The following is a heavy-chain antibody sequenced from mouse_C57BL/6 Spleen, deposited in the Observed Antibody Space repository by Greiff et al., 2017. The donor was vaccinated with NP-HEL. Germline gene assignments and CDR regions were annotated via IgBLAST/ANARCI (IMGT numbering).Heavy chain of an antibody. Sequence: QVQLQQPGAELVRPGSSVKLSCKASGYTFTSYWMHWVKQRPIQGLEWIGNIDPSDSETHYNQKFKDKATLTVDKSSSTAYMQLSSLTSEDSAVYYCARSGVVATGYFDYWGQGTTLTVSS. J-gene: IGHJ2*01. CDR3: ARSGVVATGYFDY. D-gene: IGHD1-1*01. CDR1: GYTFTSYW. CDR2: IDPSDSET. V-gene: IGHV1-52*01.